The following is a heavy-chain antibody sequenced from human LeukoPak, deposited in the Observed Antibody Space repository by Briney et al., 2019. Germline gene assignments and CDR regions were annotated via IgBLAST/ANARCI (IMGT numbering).Heavy chain of an antibody. CDR2: ISGSGGST. Sequence: PGGSLRLSCAASGFTFSSYAMSWVRQAPGKGLEWVSAISGSGGSTYYADSVKGRFTISRDNSKNTLYLQMNSLRAEDTAVYYCAKAADVLLWFGEPGGYYFDYWAREPWSPSPQ. J-gene: IGHJ4*02. CDR3: AKAADVLLWFGEPGGYYFDY. CDR1: GFTFSSYA. V-gene: IGHV3-23*01. D-gene: IGHD3-10*01.